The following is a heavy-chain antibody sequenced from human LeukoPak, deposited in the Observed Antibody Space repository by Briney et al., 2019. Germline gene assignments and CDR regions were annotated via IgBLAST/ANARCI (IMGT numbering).Heavy chain of an antibody. J-gene: IGHJ4*02. CDR3: SRCREFYYDNSGYYFDN. Sequence: GGSLRLSCTVSGFTFGDYGMSWFRQAPGKGLEWVSLITGTAYGGTTEYAASVKGRFTISRDDSKSIVYLQMNSLKTEDAAVYYCSRCREFYYDNSGYYFDNWGQGTLVTVSS. V-gene: IGHV3-49*03. D-gene: IGHD3-22*01. CDR2: ITGTAYGGTT. CDR1: GFTFGDYG.